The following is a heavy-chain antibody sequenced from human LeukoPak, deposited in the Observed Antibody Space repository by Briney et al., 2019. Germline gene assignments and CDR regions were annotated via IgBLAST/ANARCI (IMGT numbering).Heavy chain of an antibody. V-gene: IGHV1-8*01. Sequence: GASVEVFCKASGYHFTSYDTNWVPQDTGQGLEWMGWLHPNSGNTGYAQKFQGRVTMTRNTSISTAYMELSSLRSEDTAVYYCARGRGYYYDSSARDYFDYWGQGTLVTVSS. D-gene: IGHD3-22*01. CDR2: LHPNSGNT. J-gene: IGHJ4*02. CDR3: ARGRGYYYDSSARDYFDY. CDR1: GYHFTSYD.